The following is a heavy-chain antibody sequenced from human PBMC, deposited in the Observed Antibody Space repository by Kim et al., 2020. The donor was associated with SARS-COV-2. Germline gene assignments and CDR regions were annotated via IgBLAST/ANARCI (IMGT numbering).Heavy chain of an antibody. D-gene: IGHD6-19*01. Sequence: ADSLKGRFTISRDNAKNSLYLQMNSLRAEDTAVYYWARGKGSGWYGGAGYWGQGTLVTVSS. V-gene: IGHV3-11*06. CDR3: ARGKGSGWYGGAGY. J-gene: IGHJ4*02.